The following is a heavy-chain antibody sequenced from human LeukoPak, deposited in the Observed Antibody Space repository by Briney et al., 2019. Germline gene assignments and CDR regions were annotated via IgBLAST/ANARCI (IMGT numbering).Heavy chain of an antibody. J-gene: IGHJ4*02. CDR2: TRNKANSYTT. CDR1: GFTFSDHY. V-gene: IGHV3-72*01. D-gene: IGHD5-24*01. Sequence: GGSLRLSCAASGFTFSDHYMDWVRQAPGKGLEWVGRTRNKANSYTTEYAASVKGRFTISRDDSKNSLYLQLNSLRAEDTAVYYCAKDPDGEMATITANYFDYWGQGTLVTVSS. CDR3: AKDPDGEMATITANYFDY.